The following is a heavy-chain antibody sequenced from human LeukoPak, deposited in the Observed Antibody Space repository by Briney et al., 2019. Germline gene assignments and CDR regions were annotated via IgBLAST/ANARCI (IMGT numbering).Heavy chain of an antibody. Sequence: SGTLSLTCGVSGGSITNTNYWTWVRQPPGKGLEWIGTIYYSGSTYYNPSLKSRVTISVDTSKNQFSLKLSSVTAADTAVYYCASLRSRSSWTTFYFDYWGQGTLVTVSS. CDR3: ASLRSRSSWTTFYFDY. V-gene: IGHV4-39*01. CDR1: GGSITNTNY. D-gene: IGHD6-13*01. J-gene: IGHJ4*02. CDR2: IYYSGST.